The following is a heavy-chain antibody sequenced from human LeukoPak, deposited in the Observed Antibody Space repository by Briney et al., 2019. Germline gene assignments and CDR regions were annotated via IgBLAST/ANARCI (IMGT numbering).Heavy chain of an antibody. V-gene: IGHV1-18*01. Sequence: ASVKVSCKASGYTFTNYGFSWVRQAPGQGLEWMGWISAYNGYTDYAQKFQFRVTMTTDTSTSTAYMELRSLRSDDTAVYYCARGSGYYHYMDVWGKGTTVTVSS. CDR1: GYTFTNYG. D-gene: IGHD3-3*01. CDR3: ARGSGYYHYMDV. J-gene: IGHJ6*03. CDR2: ISAYNGYT.